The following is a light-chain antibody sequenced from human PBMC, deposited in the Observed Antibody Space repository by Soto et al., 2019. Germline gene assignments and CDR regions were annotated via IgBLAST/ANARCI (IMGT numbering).Light chain of an antibody. CDR3: CAYSTSGTHV. CDR1: RSDVGSYDY. CDR2: DVN. V-gene: IGLV2-14*03. Sequence: QSVLTQPASVSGSPGQSITFSCTGTRSDVGSYDYVFWHQQHPGNALKLIIYDVNNSPLGVPSRFSGSKSGNTASLIISGLQTEDEADYYCCAYSTSGTHVFGTG. J-gene: IGLJ1*01.